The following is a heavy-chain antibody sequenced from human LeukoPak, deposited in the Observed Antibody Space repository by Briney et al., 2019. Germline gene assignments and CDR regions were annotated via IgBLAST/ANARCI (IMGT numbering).Heavy chain of an antibody. J-gene: IGHJ6*02. CDR3: ARAEWLRFGYYYYGMDV. Sequence: ASVKVSCKASGGTFSSYAISWVRQAPGQGLEWMGVIIPIFGTANYAQKFQGRVTITADESTSTAYMELSSLRSEDTAVYYCARAEWLRFGYYYYGMDVWGQGTTVTVSS. CDR1: GGTFSSYA. CDR2: IIPIFGTA. D-gene: IGHD5-12*01. V-gene: IGHV1-69*13.